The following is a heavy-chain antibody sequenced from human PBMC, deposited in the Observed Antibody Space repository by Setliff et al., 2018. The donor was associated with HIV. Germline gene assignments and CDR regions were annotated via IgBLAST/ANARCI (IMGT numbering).Heavy chain of an antibody. CDR1: GDSISSGGYY. V-gene: IGHV4-31*03. D-gene: IGHD5-12*01. Sequence: SETLSLTCTVSGDSISSGGYYWSCIRQLPGKGLEWIGYIYYSGANYYNPSLKNRVTIALDTSKSQFSLKLNSVTGADTALYYCASGRGAKGGYDYFGAWGQGTLVTVSS. J-gene: IGHJ4*02. CDR2: IYYSGAN. CDR3: ASGRGAKGGYDYFGA.